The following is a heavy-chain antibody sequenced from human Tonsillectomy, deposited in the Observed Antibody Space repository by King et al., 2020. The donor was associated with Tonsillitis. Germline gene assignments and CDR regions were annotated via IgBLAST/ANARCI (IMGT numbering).Heavy chain of an antibody. D-gene: IGHD3-10*01. CDR1: GFTFSSYG. CDR3: AKALMVRGVSDY. V-gene: IGHV3-30*18. Sequence: VQLVESGGGVVQPGRSLRLSCAASGFTFSSYGMHGVRQAPGKGLEWVAVISYDGSNKYYADSVKGRFTISRDNSKNTLYLQMNSLRAEDTAVYYCAKALMVRGVSDYWGQGTLVTVSS. CDR2: ISYDGSNK. J-gene: IGHJ4*02.